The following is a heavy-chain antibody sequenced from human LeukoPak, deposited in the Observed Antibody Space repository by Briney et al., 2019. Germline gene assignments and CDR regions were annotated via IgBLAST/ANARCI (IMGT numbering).Heavy chain of an antibody. J-gene: IGHJ3*02. CDR2: IYYSGST. CDR3: ARAAVVVVAARRGVNAFDI. CDR1: GGSISSYY. D-gene: IGHD2-15*01. V-gene: IGHV4-59*01. Sequence: SETLSLTCTVSGGSISSYYWSWIRQPPGKGLEWIGYIYYSGSTNYNPSLKSRVTISVDTSKNQFSLKLSSVTAADTAVYYCARAAVVVVAARRGVNAFDIWGQGTMVIVSS.